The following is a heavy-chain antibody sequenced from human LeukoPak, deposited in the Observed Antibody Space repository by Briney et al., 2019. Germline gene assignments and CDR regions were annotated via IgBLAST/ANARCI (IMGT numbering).Heavy chain of an antibody. CDR3: ARVPYCTNGICYTHYYCDY. J-gene: IGHJ4*02. Sequence: ASVKVSCKASGYTFTNYYMHWVRQAPGQGLEWMGMINPNGGSTTYAQKFQGRVTMTRDTSTSTVYMELSSLRSEDTAVYYCARVPYCTNGICYTHYYCDYWGQGTLVTVSS. V-gene: IGHV1-46*01. D-gene: IGHD2-8*01. CDR2: INPNGGST. CDR1: GYTFTNYY.